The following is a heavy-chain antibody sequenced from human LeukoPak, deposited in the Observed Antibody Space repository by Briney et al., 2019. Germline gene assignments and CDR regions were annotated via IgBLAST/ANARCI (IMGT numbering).Heavy chain of an antibody. CDR1: GFTFDDYT. V-gene: IGHV3-43*01. CDR3: AKDKSSGRSGYFDY. D-gene: IGHD3-3*01. Sequence: GGSLRLSCAASGFTFDDYTMHWVRQAPGKGLEWVSLISWDGGSTYYADSVKGRFTISRDNSKNSLYLQMNSLRTEDTALYYCAKDKSSGRSGYFDYWGQGTLVTVSS. J-gene: IGHJ4*02. CDR2: ISWDGGST.